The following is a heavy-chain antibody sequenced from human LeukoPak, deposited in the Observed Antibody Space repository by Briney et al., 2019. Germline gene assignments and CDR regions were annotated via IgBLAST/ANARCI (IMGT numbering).Heavy chain of an antibody. V-gene: IGHV4-34*01. Sequence: SETLSLTCAVYGGSFSGYYWSWIRQPPGKGLEWIGEINHSGSTNYIPSLKSRVTISVDTSKNQFSLKLSSVTAADTAVYYCARRIIKAVGAPPRDAFDIWGQGTMVTVSS. J-gene: IGHJ3*02. CDR3: ARRIIKAVGAPPRDAFDI. CDR1: GGSFSGYY. CDR2: INHSGST. D-gene: IGHD1-26*01.